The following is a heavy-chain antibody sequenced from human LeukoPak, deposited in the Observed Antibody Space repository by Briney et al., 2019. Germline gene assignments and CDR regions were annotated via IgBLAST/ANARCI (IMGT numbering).Heavy chain of an antibody. V-gene: IGHV3-11*06. J-gene: IGHJ3*02. D-gene: IGHD3-10*01. CDR2: ISGSGSHT. CDR3: TKARGFHGSGRLNPSEI. CDR1: GFTEYTFNDYY. Sequence: GGSLRLSCAASGFTEYTFNDYYMSWIRQTPGKGLEWLSYISGSGSHTNYGDSAEGRFTISKDSVKGSVYLHMNSLRVEDTGIYYCTKARGFHGSGRLNPSEIWGQGTVVTVSS.